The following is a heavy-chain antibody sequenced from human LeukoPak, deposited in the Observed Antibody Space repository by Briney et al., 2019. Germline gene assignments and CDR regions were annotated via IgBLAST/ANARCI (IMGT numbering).Heavy chain of an antibody. CDR3: ARAPYYYDSSGYYYFDY. CDR1: GGSISSGGYY. V-gene: IGHV4-31*03. D-gene: IGHD3-22*01. CDR2: IYYSGST. J-gene: IGHJ4*02. Sequence: SQTLSLTCTVSGGSISSGGYYWSWIRQHPGKGLEWIGYIYYSGSTYYNPSLESRVTISVDTSKNQFSLKLSSVTAADTAVYYCARAPYYYDSSGYYYFDYWGQGTLVTVSS.